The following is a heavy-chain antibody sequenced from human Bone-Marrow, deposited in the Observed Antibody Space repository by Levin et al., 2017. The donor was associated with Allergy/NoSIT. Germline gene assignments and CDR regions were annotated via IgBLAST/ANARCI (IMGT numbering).Heavy chain of an antibody. D-gene: IGHD6-6*01. CDR1: GFTFSSYA. CDR3: AKDISSSWSTGDLDY. Sequence: GGSLRLSCAASGFTFSSYAMSWVRQAPGQGLAWVSGIRGSGVGTYYADSVKGRFTISRDNSKNTLYLQMKSLRAEDTAVYYCAKDISSSWSTGDLDYWGQGTQVTVSS. CDR2: IRGSGVGT. J-gene: IGHJ4*02. V-gene: IGHV3-23*01.